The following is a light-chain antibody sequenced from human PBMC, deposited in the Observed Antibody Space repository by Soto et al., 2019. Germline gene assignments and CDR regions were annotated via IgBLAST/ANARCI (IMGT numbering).Light chain of an antibody. J-gene: IGLJ1*01. CDR2: EVS. Sequence: QSALTQPASVSGSPGQSITISCTGTSSDVGGYNHVSWYQQHPGKAPKLIIYEVSNRPSGVSNRFSGSKSGNTASLTISGLQAEDEADYYCSSYTGSSTPYVFGTGTKLTVL. V-gene: IGLV2-14*01. CDR3: SSYTGSSTPYV. CDR1: SSDVGGYNH.